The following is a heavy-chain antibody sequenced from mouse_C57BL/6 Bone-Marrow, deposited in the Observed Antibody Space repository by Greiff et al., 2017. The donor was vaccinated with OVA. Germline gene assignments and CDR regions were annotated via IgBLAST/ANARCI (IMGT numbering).Heavy chain of an antibody. D-gene: IGHD1-1*01. CDR1: GYTFTDYY. CDR2: IIPNIGGT. CDR3: ASTGSSWAY. J-gene: IGHJ3*01. V-gene: IGHV1-26*01. Sequence: EVQLQQSGPELVKPGASVKLSCKASGYTFTDYYMNWVKQSPGHGLEWIGDIIPNIGGTTYNQKFKGKATLTVAKSASTAYMELRSLTSEDSAVYYCASTGSSWAYWGQGTLVTVSA.